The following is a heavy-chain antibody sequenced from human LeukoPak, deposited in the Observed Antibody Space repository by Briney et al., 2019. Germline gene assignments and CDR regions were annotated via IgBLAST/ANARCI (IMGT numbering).Heavy chain of an antibody. Sequence: SVKVSCKASGGAFSSYTISWVRQAPGQGLEWMGRIIPILGIANYAQKFQGRVTITADKSTSTAYMELSSLRSEDTAVYYCARDGDYSSYHLDFDPWGQGTLVTVSS. D-gene: IGHD4-11*01. CDR1: GGAFSSYT. J-gene: IGHJ5*02. CDR3: ARDGDYSSYHLDFDP. V-gene: IGHV1-69*04. CDR2: IIPILGIA.